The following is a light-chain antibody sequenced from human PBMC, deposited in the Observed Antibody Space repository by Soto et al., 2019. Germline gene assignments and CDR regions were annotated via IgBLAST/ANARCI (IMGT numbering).Light chain of an antibody. J-gene: IGKJ1*01. Sequence: EIVLTQSPGSLSLSPGERATLSCRASQSVDSTFFAWYQKKPGQAPRLLMYGVSKRATGIPDRFSDSGSGTDFTLTISRLEPEDFAVYYCQQYMSSVTFGQGTRVEIK. CDR1: QSVDSTF. V-gene: IGKV3-20*01. CDR2: GVS. CDR3: QQYMSSVT.